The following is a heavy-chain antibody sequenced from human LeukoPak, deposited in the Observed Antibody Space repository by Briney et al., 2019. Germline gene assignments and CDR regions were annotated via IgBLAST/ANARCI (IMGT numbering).Heavy chain of an antibody. V-gene: IGHV3-23*01. CDR3: AKGMAAAGYGY. Sequence: GGSLRLSCAASGFTFSDYYMSWVRQAPGKGLEWVSAISGSGGSTYYADSVKGRFTISRDNSKNTLYLQMNSLRAEDTAVYYCAKGMAAAGYGYWGQGTLVTVSS. CDR2: ISGSGGST. J-gene: IGHJ4*02. D-gene: IGHD6-13*01. CDR1: GFTFSDYY.